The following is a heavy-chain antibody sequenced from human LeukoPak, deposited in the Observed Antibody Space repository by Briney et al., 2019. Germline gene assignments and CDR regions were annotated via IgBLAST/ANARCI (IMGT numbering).Heavy chain of an antibody. CDR1: GGSISSGGYY. D-gene: IGHD2/OR15-2a*01. CDR2: IYYSGST. CDR3: ARADVMVRPNYGMDV. Sequence: SETLSLTCTVSGGSISSGGYYWSWIRQHPGKGLEWIGYIYYSGSTYYNPSLKSRVTISVDTSKNQFSLKLSSVTAADTAVYYCARADVMVRPNYGMDVWGQGTTVTVSS. J-gene: IGHJ6*02. V-gene: IGHV4-31*03.